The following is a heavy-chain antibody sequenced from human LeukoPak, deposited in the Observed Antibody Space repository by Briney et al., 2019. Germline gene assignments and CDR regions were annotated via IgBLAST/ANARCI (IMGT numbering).Heavy chain of an antibody. Sequence: PSGTLSLTCAVSGGSVSSNNWWIWVRQPPGKGLEWIGYIYYSGSTNYNPSLKSRVTISVDTSKNQFSLKLSSVTAADTAVYYCARRGLNSGWYNYWGQGTLVTVSS. CDR1: GGSVSSNNW. J-gene: IGHJ4*02. V-gene: IGHV4-4*02. D-gene: IGHD6-19*01. CDR2: IYYSGST. CDR3: ARRGLNSGWYNY.